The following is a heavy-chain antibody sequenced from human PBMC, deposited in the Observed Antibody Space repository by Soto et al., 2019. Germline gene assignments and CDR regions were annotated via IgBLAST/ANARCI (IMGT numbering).Heavy chain of an antibody. D-gene: IGHD3-9*01. V-gene: IGHV4-4*02. Sequence: QVQLQESGPGLVKPSGTLSLTCAVSGGSISSSHWWTWVRQSPWKGLEYIGEISHSGTSNSNPSLKSRVTRSVDKSKNHFSLTLTAVTAADTAVYYCARVVLTITRGAFDAWGQGTLVIVSS. CDR3: ARVVLTITRGAFDA. CDR2: ISHSGTS. CDR1: GGSISSSHW. J-gene: IGHJ3*01.